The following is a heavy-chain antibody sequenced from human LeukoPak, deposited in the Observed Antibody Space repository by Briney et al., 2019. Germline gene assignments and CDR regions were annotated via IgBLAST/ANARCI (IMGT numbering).Heavy chain of an antibody. Sequence: PGGSLSLFCAASGFLVSSNYMIWVRQAPGKGLEGVSDIYSGGSTYYADPVKGRFNISRDDSKSTLYVPMNSLRAEDSCVFYCARAKPKNMVRGLIMRRECRYYFEEWGQGALVTVCS. D-gene: IGHD3-10*01. V-gene: IGHV3-53*01. CDR1: GFLVSSNY. CDR3: ARAKPKNMVRGLIMRRECRYYFEE. CDR2: IYSGGST. J-gene: IGHJ4*02.